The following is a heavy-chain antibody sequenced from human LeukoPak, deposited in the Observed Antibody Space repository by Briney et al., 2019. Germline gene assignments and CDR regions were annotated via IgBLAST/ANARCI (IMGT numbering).Heavy chain of an antibody. J-gene: IGHJ3*02. CDR3: AGRGYYDSIWFLDHAFDI. CDR1: GGTFSSYA. V-gene: IGHV1-69*13. Sequence: SVKVSCKASGGTFSSYAISWVRQAPGQGLEWMGGIIPIFGTANYAQKLQGRVTITADESTSTAYMELSSLRAEDTAVYYCAGRGYYDSIWFLDHAFDIWGQGTMVTVSS. CDR2: IIPIFGTA. D-gene: IGHD3-22*01.